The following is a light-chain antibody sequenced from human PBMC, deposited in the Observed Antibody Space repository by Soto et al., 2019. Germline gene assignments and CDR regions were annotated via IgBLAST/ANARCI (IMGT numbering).Light chain of an antibody. CDR1: SSNIGAGYD. Sequence: HSALTQPPSVSGAPGQRVTISCTGSSSNIGAGYDVHWYQQLPGTAPKLLIYGNSNRPSGVPDRFSGSKSGTSASLAITGLQAEDEADYYCQSYDSSLSALFGGGTKLTVL. CDR2: GNS. V-gene: IGLV1-40*01. J-gene: IGLJ2*01. CDR3: QSYDSSLSAL.